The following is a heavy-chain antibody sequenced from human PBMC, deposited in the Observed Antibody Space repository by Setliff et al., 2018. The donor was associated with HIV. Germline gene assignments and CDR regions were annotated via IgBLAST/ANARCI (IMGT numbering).Heavy chain of an antibody. D-gene: IGHD5-12*01. CDR1: GGSIRSSSYY. CDR3: ARRHNDYSLYYFDS. Sequence: SETLSLTCTVSGGSIRSSSYYWGWIRQPPGKGLEWIGSVYYSGSTYYNPSLESRVTISADMSKNQFSLKLSSVTAADTAVYYCARRHNDYSLYYFDSWGQGTLVTVTS. V-gene: IGHV4-39*01. CDR2: VYYSGST. J-gene: IGHJ4*02.